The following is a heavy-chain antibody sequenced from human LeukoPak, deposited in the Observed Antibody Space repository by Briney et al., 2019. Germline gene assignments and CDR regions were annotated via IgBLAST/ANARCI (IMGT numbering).Heavy chain of an antibody. J-gene: IGHJ4*02. CDR1: GYTFTGYF. CDR3: ARDLFLAATEREGDDY. D-gene: IGHD6-13*01. CDR2: INPNNGDT. Sequence: ASVKVSCKAAGYTFTGYFIHWVRQAPGQGLEWMGWINPNNGDTNYAQKFQGRVTLTRDTSISTACMELSRLGSDDTAVYYCARDLFLAATEREGDDYWGQGTLVTVSS. V-gene: IGHV1-2*02.